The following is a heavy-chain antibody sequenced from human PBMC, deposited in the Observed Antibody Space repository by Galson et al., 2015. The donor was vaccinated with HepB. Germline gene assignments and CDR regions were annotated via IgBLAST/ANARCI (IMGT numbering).Heavy chain of an antibody. D-gene: IGHD2-2*01. CDR3: VKAPYQLPSIDF. CDR1: GFTFSSYS. V-gene: IGHV3-23*01. Sequence: SLRLSCAASGFTFSSYSMRWVRHAPGKGLEWVSPISGGGSITYYADSVRGRFTISRDNAKYTLYLQMNSLRAEDTAVYYCVKAPYQLPSIDFWGKGTTVTVSS. J-gene: IGHJ6*03. CDR2: ISGGGSIT.